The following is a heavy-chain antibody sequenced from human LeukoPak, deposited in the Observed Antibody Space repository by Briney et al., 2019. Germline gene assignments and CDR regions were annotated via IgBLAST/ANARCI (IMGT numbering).Heavy chain of an antibody. CDR2: ISWNSGSI. CDR3: AKEAGGSYGPGAFDI. V-gene: IGHV3-9*01. J-gene: IGHJ3*02. Sequence: GGSLRLSCAASGSTFDDYAMHWVRQAPGKGLEWVSGISWNSGSIGYADSVKGRFTISRDNAKNSLYLQMNSLRAEDTALYYCAKEAGGSYGPGAFDIWGQGTMVTVSS. CDR1: GSTFDDYA. D-gene: IGHD3-10*01.